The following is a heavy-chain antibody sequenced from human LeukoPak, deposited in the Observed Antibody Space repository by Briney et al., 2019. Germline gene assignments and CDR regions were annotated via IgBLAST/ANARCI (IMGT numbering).Heavy chain of an antibody. V-gene: IGHV4-39*01. J-gene: IGHJ4*02. D-gene: IGHD2-15*01. CDR2: IYYSGST. CDR3: ARKLDCSGGSCTMDY. Sequence: SETLSLTCTVSGGSISSSSYYWGWIRQPPGKGLEWIGSIYYSGSTYYNPSLKSRVTISVDTSKNQFSLKLSSVTAADTTVYYCARKLDCSGGSCTMDYWGQGTLVTVSS. CDR1: GGSISSSSYY.